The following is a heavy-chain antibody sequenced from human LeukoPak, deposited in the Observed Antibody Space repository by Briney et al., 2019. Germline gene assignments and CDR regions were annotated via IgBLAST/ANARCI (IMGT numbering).Heavy chain of an antibody. D-gene: IGHD1-26*01. V-gene: IGHV3-74*01. J-gene: IGHJ4*02. CDR3: VRDGVGAPPFDY. Sequence: PGGSLRLSCAASGFTFSNNWMHWFGQTPGKGLVWFSRIKGDGSSISHADSVKGRFTISRDNAKNTLDLQMNNLRVEDTAVYYCVRDGVGAPPFDYWGEGVLVTVSS. CDR2: IKGDGSSI. CDR1: GFTFSNNW.